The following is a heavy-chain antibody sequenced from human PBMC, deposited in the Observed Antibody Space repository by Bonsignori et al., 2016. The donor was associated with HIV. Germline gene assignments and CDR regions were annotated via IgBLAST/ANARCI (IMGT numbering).Heavy chain of an antibody. CDR3: ARRRGIAAAGTRGWYFDL. V-gene: IGHV4-61*02. J-gene: IGHJ2*01. D-gene: IGHD6-13*01. Sequence: GKGLEWIGRIYTSGSTNYNPSLKSRVTISVDTSKNQFSLKLSSVTAADTAVYYCARRRGIAAAGTRGWYFDLWGRGTLVTVSS. CDR2: IYTSGST.